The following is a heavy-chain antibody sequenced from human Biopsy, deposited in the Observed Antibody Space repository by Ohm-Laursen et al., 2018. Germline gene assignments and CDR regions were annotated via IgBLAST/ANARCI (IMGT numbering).Heavy chain of an antibody. V-gene: IGHV4-59*01. CDR1: GDSISSYY. Sequence: SETLSLTCTVSGDSISSYYWSWIRQPPGKGLQWIGYVYYTGSTDYNPSLQGRVTISVDTSKNHFSLRLRSVTPADTAIYYCARDREYYSDRTVPGYFDLWGRGTLVTVSS. CDR2: VYYTGST. CDR3: ARDREYYSDRTVPGYFDL. J-gene: IGHJ2*01. D-gene: IGHD3-22*01.